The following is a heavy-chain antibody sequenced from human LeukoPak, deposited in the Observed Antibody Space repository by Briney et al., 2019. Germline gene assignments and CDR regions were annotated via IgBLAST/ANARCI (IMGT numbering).Heavy chain of an antibody. D-gene: IGHD2-15*01. CDR2: IKSKTDGGTT. Sequence: GGSLRLSCAASGFTFSNAWMSWVRQAPGKGLEWVGRIKSKTDGGTTDDAAPVKGRFTSSRDDSKNTPYLQMNSLKTEDTAVYYCTTDFLQDIVVVVAAPPPELDYWGQGTLVTVSS. V-gene: IGHV3-15*01. CDR3: TTDFLQDIVVVVAAPPPELDY. J-gene: IGHJ4*02. CDR1: GFTFSNAW.